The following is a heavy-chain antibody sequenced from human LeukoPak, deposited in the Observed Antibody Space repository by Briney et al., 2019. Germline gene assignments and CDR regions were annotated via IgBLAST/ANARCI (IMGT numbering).Heavy chain of an antibody. D-gene: IGHD1-1*01. CDR1: GFTFSSYG. CDR3: ASGRYNWNDFYWFDP. J-gene: IGHJ5*02. V-gene: IGHV3-30*02. CDR2: IRYDGSNK. Sequence: PGGSLRLSCAASGFTFSSYGMHWVRQAPGKGLEWVAFIRYDGSNKYYADSVKGRFTISRDNAKNSLYLQMNSLRAEDTAVYYCASGRYNWNDFYWFDPWGQGTLVTVSS.